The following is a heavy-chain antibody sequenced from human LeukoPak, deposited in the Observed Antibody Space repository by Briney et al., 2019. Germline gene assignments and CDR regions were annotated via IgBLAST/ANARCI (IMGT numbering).Heavy chain of an antibody. CDR1: GGSIRSYY. Sequence: SETLSLTCTVSGGSIRSYYWSWIRQPPGKGLEWIGYIYYSGSTNYNPSLKSRVTMSVDTSKNQFSLKLSSVTAADTAVYYCAREGTIFGVVIRWFDPWGQGTLVTVSS. CDR3: AREGTIFGVVIRWFDP. J-gene: IGHJ5*02. D-gene: IGHD3-3*01. CDR2: IYYSGST. V-gene: IGHV4-59*12.